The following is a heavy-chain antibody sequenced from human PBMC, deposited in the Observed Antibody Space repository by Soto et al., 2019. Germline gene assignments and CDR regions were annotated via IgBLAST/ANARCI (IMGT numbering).Heavy chain of an antibody. V-gene: IGHV4-31*03. Sequence: SETLSLTCTVSGGSISSGGYYWSWIRQHPGKGLEWIGYIYYSGSTYYNPSLKSRVTISVDTSKNQFSLKLSSVTAADTAVYYCARGYYDSSGIWPVHFDYWGQGTLVTVSS. D-gene: IGHD3-22*01. CDR2: IYYSGST. J-gene: IGHJ4*02. CDR3: ARGYYDSSGIWPVHFDY. CDR1: GGSISSGGYY.